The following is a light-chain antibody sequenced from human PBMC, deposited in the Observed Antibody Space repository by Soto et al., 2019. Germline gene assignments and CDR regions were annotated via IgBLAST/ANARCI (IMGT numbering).Light chain of an antibody. CDR2: DAS. CDR1: QSVSSY. Sequence: EIVLTQSPATLSLSPGERATLSCRASQSVSSYLAWYQQKPGQAPRLLIYDASNRATGIPARFSGSGSGTDFTLTISSLEPEDSAVYYCQQYTSPLTFGGGTKVDIK. CDR3: QQYTSPLT. V-gene: IGKV3-11*01. J-gene: IGKJ4*01.